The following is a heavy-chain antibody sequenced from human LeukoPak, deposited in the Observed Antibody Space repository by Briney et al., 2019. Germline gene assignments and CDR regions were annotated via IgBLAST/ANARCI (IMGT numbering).Heavy chain of an antibody. J-gene: IGHJ3*02. V-gene: IGHV3-33*01. CDR2: IWYNGSNK. D-gene: IGHD1-26*01. Sequence: GGSLRLSCAASGFTFSSYGMRWVRQAPGKGLERVAVIWYNGSNKYYADSVKGRFTISRDNSKNTLYLQVNSLRAEDTAVYYCARSYSGSSSDAFDIWGQGTMVTVSS. CDR3: ARSYSGSSSDAFDI. CDR1: GFTFSSYG.